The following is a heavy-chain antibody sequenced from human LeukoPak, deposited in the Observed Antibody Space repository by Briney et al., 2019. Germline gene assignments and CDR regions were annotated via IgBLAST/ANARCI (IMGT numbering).Heavy chain of an antibody. D-gene: IGHD3-9*01. J-gene: IGHJ4*02. CDR3: ARDGVFDWIDY. V-gene: IGHV1-2*06. Sequence: GASVKVSCKASGYTFTGYNMHWVRQAPGQGLEWMGRINPNSGGTNYAQKFQGRVTMTRETSISTACMELSRLRSGDTAVYYCARDGVFDWIDYWGQGTLVTVSS. CDR1: GYTFTGYN. CDR2: INPNSGGT.